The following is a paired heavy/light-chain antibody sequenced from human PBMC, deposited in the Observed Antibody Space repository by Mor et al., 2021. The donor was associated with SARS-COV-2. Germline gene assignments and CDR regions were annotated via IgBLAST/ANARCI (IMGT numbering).Heavy chain of an antibody. CDR1: GFTFSSYW. CDR2: INSDGSST. V-gene: IGHV3-74*01. Sequence: EVQLVESGGGLVQPGGSLRLSCAASGFTFSSYWMHWVRQAPGKGLVWVSRINSDGSSTNYADSVKGRFTISRDNAKNTLYLQMSSLRAEDTAVYYCARGTVTSYYYYYGLDVWGQGTTVTVSS. D-gene: IGHD4-17*01. J-gene: IGHJ6*02. CDR3: ARGTVTSYYYYYGLDV.
Light chain of an antibody. J-gene: IGLJ3*02. CDR3: VLYMGSDIWV. Sequence: QTVVTQEPSFSVSPGGTVTLTCGLSSGSVSTSYYPSWYQQTPGQAPRTLIYNTNTRSSGVPDRFSGSIVGNKAALTITGAQADDESDYYCVLYMGSDIWVFGGGTKLTVL. CDR1: SGSVSTSYY. CDR2: NTN. V-gene: IGLV8-61*01.